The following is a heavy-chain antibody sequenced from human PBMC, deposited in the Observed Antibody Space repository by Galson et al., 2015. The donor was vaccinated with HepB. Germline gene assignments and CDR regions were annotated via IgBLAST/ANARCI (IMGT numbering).Heavy chain of an antibody. D-gene: IGHD2-21*02. CDR1: GFTFSSYW. CDR3: AKDHFVVVTAMSYYYGMDV. CDR2: IRYDGSNK. Sequence: SLRLSCAASGFTFSSYWMSWVRQAPGKGLEWVAFIRYDGSNKYYADPVKGRFTISRDNSKNTLYLQMNSLRAEDTAVYYCAKDHFVVVTAMSYYYGMDVWGQGTTVTVS. J-gene: IGHJ6*02. V-gene: IGHV3-30*02.